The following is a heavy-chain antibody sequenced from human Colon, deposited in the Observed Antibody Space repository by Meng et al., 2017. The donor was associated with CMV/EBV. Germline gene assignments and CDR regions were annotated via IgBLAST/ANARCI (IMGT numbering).Heavy chain of an antibody. D-gene: IGHD2-15*01. CDR1: GFTFSSYA. J-gene: IGHJ5*01. Sequence: GGSLRLSCAASGFTFSSYAMSWVRQAPGKGLEWVSAISGSGGSTYYADSVKGRFTISRDNSKNTLYLQMNSLRAEDTAVYYCAKPHCSGGSCYLVKQNWFDPWGQGTTVTVSS. V-gene: IGHV3-23*01. CDR3: AKPHCSGGSCYLVKQNWFDP. CDR2: ISGSGGST.